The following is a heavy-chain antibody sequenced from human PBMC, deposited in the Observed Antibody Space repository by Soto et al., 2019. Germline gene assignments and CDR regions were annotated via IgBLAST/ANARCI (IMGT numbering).Heavy chain of an antibody. V-gene: IGHV1-8*01. CDR3: AKSSGSYSANPSVYYYGMHV. Sequence: SGKVPCNASGNTFTSYDMNWVRQATGQGLEWMGWMNPNSGNTGYAQKFQGRVTMTRNTSISTAYMKLSSLRSEDTVVYYCAKSSGSYSANPSVYYYGMHVWGQGTTVTVSS. CDR2: MNPNSGNT. J-gene: IGHJ6*02. CDR1: GNTFTSYD. D-gene: IGHD3-10*01.